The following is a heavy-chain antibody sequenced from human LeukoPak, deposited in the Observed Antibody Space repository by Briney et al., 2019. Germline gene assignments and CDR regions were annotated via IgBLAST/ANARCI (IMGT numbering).Heavy chain of an antibody. D-gene: IGHD3-22*01. CDR3: AHASTGYYYDSSGYYPYYYMDV. CDR2: IYWNDDK. Sequence: SGPTLVNPTQTLTLTCTFSGFSLRTSGVGVGWIRQPPGKALEWLALIYWNDDKRYSPSLKSRLTITKDTSKNQVVLTMTNMDPVDTATYYCAHASTGYYYDSSGYYPYYYMDVWGKGTTVTVSS. V-gene: IGHV2-5*01. J-gene: IGHJ6*03. CDR1: GFSLRTSGVG.